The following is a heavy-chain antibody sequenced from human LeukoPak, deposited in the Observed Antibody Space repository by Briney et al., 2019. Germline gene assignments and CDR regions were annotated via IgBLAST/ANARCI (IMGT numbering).Heavy chain of an antibody. CDR3: ARDKGGNWNPVVSNWFDP. Sequence: ASVKVSCKASGYTFTGYYMHWVRQAPGQGLEWMGWINPNSGGTSYAQKFQGRVTMTRDTSISTAYMELSRLRSDDTAVYYCARDKGGNWNPVVSNWFDPWGQGTLVTVSS. V-gene: IGHV1-2*02. J-gene: IGHJ5*02. D-gene: IGHD1-20*01. CDR1: GYTFTGYY. CDR2: INPNSGGT.